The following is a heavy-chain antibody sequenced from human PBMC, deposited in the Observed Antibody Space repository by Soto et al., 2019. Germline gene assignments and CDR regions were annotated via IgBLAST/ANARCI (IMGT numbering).Heavy chain of an antibody. J-gene: IGHJ4*02. CDR1: GFTFSSYA. V-gene: IGHV3-30-3*01. D-gene: IGHD4-17*01. Sequence: QVQLVESGGGVVQPGRSLRLSCAASGFTFSSYAMHWVRQAPGKGLEWVAVISYDGSNKYYADSVKGRFTISRDNSKNTLYRQMNSLRAEDTAVYYCASAPTTVVTPYYFDYCGQGTLVSVSS. CDR3: ASAPTTVVTPYYFDY. CDR2: ISYDGSNK.